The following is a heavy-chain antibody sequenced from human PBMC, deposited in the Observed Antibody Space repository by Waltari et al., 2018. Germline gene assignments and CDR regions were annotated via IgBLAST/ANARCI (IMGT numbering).Heavy chain of an antibody. Sequence: QVQLVQAGAEMRKPGTSVKVSCRPSGYPFTDYYIQWLRQAPGQGLEWMGWVNPSTGGTNYAQKFRDRVAMTRHTSINTASMELNRLRLDDTAVYFCARAILRFLKPIDSWGQGTLVTVSS. CDR1: GYPFTDYY. CDR2: VNPSTGGT. J-gene: IGHJ4*02. D-gene: IGHD3-3*01. V-gene: IGHV1-2*02. CDR3: ARAILRFLKPIDS.